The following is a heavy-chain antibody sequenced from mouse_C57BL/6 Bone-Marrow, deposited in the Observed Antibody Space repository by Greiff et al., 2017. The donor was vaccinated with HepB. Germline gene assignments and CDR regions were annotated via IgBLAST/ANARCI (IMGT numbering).Heavy chain of an antibody. CDR2: IYPGDGDT. Sequence: QVQLQQSGPELVKPGASVKISCKASGYAFSSSWMNWVKQRPGKGLEWIGRIYPGDGDTNYNGKFKGKATLTADKSSSTAYMQLSSLTSEDSAVYFCARLLPYYAMDYWGQGTSVTVSS. D-gene: IGHD1-1*01. V-gene: IGHV1-82*01. CDR3: ARLLPYYAMDY. J-gene: IGHJ4*01. CDR1: GYAFSSSW.